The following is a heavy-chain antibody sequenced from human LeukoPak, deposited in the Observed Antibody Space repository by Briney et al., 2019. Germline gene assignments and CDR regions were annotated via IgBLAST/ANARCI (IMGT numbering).Heavy chain of an antibody. V-gene: IGHV4-59*01. CDR3: ARVENYGSGSSEYWFDP. CDR2: ISYSGST. D-gene: IGHD3-10*01. CDR1: GGSISSYY. Sequence: SETLSLTCTVSGGSISSYYWSWIRQPPGKGLEWIGYISYSGSTNSNPSLKSRVTISVDTSKNQFSLKLSSVTAAETAVYYCARVENYGSGSSEYWFDPWGQGTLVTVSS. J-gene: IGHJ5*02.